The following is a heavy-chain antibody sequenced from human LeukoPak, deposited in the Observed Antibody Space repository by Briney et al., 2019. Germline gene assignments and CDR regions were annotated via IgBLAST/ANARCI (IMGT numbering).Heavy chain of an antibody. V-gene: IGHV1-69*01. CDR3: ARVSCSSTICPGIFDY. CDR1: GGTFSSYA. Sequence: SVKVSCKASGGTFSSYAISWVRQAPGQGLEWVGGIIPIFGTANYAQKFQGRVTITADESTSTAYMELSSLRSEDTAVYYCARVSCSSTICPGIFDYWGQGTLVTVSS. D-gene: IGHD2-2*01. J-gene: IGHJ4*02. CDR2: IIPIFGTA.